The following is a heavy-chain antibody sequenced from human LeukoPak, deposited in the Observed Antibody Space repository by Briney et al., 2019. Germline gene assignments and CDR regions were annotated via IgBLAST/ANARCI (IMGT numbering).Heavy chain of an antibody. D-gene: IGHD3-22*01. CDR3: ARVGSYDSSGYYSYFDY. CDR1: GGSISSYY. J-gene: IGHJ4*02. Sequence: LETLSLTCTVSGGSISSYYWSWIRQPPGKGLEWIGYIYYSGSTNYNPSLKSRVTISVDTSKNQFSLKLSSVTAADTAVYYCARVGSYDSSGYYSYFDYWGQGTLVTVSS. CDR2: IYYSGST. V-gene: IGHV4-59*01.